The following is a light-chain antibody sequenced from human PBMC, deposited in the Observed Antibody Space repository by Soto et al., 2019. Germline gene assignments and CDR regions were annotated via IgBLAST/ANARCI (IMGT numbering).Light chain of an antibody. J-gene: IGKJ4*01. CDR3: QQYNNWPPR. Sequence: EIAMTQSPATLSVSPGGRATLSCRASQSVSSNLAWYQQKPGQAPRLLIYGASTRATGIPARFSGSGSGTEFTLTISSLQSEDFAVYYCQQYNNWPPRFGGGTKVDIK. CDR2: GAS. CDR1: QSVSSN. V-gene: IGKV3-15*01.